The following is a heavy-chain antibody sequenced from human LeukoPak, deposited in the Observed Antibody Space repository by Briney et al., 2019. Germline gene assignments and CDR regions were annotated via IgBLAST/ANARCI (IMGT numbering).Heavy chain of an antibody. Sequence: ASVQVSCKASGYTFTSYGISWVRQAPGQELEWMGWISAYNGNTNYAQKLQGRVTMTTDTSTSTAYMELRSLRSDDTAVYYCARVAGGSYYYYYYMDVWGKGTTVTVSS. CDR2: ISAYNGNT. CDR1: GYTFTSYG. V-gene: IGHV1-18*01. J-gene: IGHJ6*03. D-gene: IGHD1-26*01. CDR3: ARVAGGSYYYYYYMDV.